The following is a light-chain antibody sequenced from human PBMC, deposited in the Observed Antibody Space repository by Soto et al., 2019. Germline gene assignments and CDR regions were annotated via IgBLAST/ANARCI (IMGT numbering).Light chain of an antibody. CDR2: EVS. J-gene: IGLJ2*01. CDR1: SSDVDGYNY. V-gene: IGLV2-8*01. Sequence: QSVLTQPPSASGSPGQSVTISCTGTSSDVDGYNYVSWYQQHPGKAPKFLIFEVSRRPSGVPDRFSGSKSGNTASLTVSGLQVDGEADYYCSSYAGSNNPVIFGGGTKVTVL. CDR3: SSYAGSNNPVI.